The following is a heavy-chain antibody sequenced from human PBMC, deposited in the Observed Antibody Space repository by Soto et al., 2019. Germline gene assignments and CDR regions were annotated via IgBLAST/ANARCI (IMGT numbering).Heavy chain of an antibody. V-gene: IGHV1-58*01. CDR1: GFTFTSSA. D-gene: IGHD3-9*01. Sequence: SVKVSCKASGFTFTSSAVQWVRQARGQRLEWIGWIVVGSGNTNYAQKFQERVTITRDMSTSTAYMELSSLRSEDTAVYYCAAANYDILTGYYSQEYYFDYWGQGTMVTSPQ. J-gene: IGHJ4*02. CDR3: AAANYDILTGYYSQEYYFDY. CDR2: IVVGSGNT.